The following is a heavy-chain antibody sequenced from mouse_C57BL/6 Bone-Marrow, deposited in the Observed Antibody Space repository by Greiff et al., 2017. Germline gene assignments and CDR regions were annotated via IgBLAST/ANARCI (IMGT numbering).Heavy chain of an antibody. Sequence: QVQLKQSGPGLVAPSQSLSITCTVSGFSLTSYGVDWVRQSPGKGLEWLGVIWGVGSTNYNSALKSRLSNSKDNSKSQVFLKMNSLQTDDTAMYYCASRGYDYDGAMDYWGQGTSVTVSS. D-gene: IGHD2-4*01. J-gene: IGHJ4*01. CDR1: GFSLTSYG. CDR2: IWGVGST. CDR3: ASRGYDYDGAMDY. V-gene: IGHV2-6*01.